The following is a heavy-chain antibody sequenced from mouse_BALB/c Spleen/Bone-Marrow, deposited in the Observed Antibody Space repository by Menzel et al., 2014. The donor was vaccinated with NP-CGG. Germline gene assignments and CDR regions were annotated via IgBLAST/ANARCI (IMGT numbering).Heavy chain of an antibody. CDR1: GYTFTDYV. V-gene: IGHV1-77*01. CDR3: ARRELRMGNYYAMDY. D-gene: IGHD2-1*01. CDR2: IYPGSGST. J-gene: IGHJ4*01. Sequence: QVQLKESGPELVKPGASVKMSCKASGYTFTDYVISWVKQRTGQGLEWIGEIYPGSGSTCYNEKFKGKATLTADKSSNAAYMQLSSLTSEDSAVYFCARRELRMGNYYAMDYWGQGTSVTVSS.